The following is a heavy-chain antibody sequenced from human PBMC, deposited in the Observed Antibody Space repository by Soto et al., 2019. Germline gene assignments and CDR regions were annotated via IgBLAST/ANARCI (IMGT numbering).Heavy chain of an antibody. CDR3: ARDPSGVYYDFWSGYSEDMDV. D-gene: IGHD3-3*01. CDR2: IKQVGSDK. V-gene: IGHV3-7*01. J-gene: IGHJ6*03. CDR1: GFTFSSYW. Sequence: GGSLRLSCAASGFTFSSYWMSWVRQAPGKGLEWVANIKQVGSDKYYVDSVKCRFTISRDNAKNSFYLQMNSLRAEDTAVYFCARDPSGVYYDFWSGYSEDMDVWGKGTTVTVSS.